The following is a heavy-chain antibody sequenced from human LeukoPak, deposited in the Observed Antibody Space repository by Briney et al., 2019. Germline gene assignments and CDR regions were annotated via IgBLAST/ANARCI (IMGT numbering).Heavy chain of an antibody. D-gene: IGHD4-17*01. V-gene: IGHV1-69*04. J-gene: IGHJ4*02. CDR3: ARERNWVTTSRRPFDY. CDR1: GGTFSSYA. CDR2: IIPILGIA. Sequence: SVKVSCKASGGTFSSYAISWVRQAPGQGLEWMGRIIPILGIANYAQKFQGRVTITAGKSTSTAYMELSSLRSEDTAVYYCARERNWVTTSRRPFDYWGQGTLVTVSS.